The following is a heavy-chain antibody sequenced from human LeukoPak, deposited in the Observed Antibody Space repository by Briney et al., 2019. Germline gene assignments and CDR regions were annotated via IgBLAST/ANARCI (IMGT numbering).Heavy chain of an antibody. J-gene: IGHJ4*02. CDR3: ARVRMVRGVIGGDFDY. CDR1: GGSISSGSFY. V-gene: IGHV4-31*03. Sequence: SETLSLTCTVSGGSISSGSFYWTWIRQHPGKGLEWIGYIYYSGNTYYNPSLKSRLTISVDRSKNQFSLKLTSVTAADMAVYYCARVRMVRGVIGGDFDYWGQGTLVTVSS. CDR2: IYYSGNT. D-gene: IGHD3-10*01.